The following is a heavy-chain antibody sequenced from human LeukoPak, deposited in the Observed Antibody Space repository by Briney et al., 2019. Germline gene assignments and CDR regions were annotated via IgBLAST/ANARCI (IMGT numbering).Heavy chain of an antibody. CDR1: GGSISSGSYY. J-gene: IGHJ4*02. CDR3: ARYCGGDCYSYYFDY. Sequence: SETLSLTCTVSGGSISSGSYYWRWIRQPAGKGLEWIARIYTSGSTNYNPSLKSRVSISVDTSKNQFSLKLSSVTAADTAVYYCARYCGGDCYSYYFDYWGQGTLVTVSS. D-gene: IGHD2-21*02. V-gene: IGHV4-61*02. CDR2: IYTSGST.